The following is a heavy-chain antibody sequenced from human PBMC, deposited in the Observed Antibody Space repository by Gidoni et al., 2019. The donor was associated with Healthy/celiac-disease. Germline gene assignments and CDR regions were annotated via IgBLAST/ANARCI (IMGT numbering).Heavy chain of an antibody. D-gene: IGHD2-15*01. V-gene: IGHV4-30-2*01. Sequence: QLQLQESASGLVQPSQTLSLTCAVSGGAISSGGYSWSWLRQPPGKGLEWIGYIYHSGSTYYNPSLKSRVTIAVDRSKNQFSLKLSSVTAADTAVYYCARALDCSGGSCYLFDYWGQGTLVTVSS. CDR1: GGAISSGGYS. J-gene: IGHJ4*02. CDR3: ARALDCSGGSCYLFDY. CDR2: IYHSGST.